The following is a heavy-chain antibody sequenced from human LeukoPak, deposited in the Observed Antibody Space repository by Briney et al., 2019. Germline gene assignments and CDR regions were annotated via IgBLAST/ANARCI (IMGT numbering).Heavy chain of an antibody. CDR3: VRQDKQYSSSSAPRY. J-gene: IGHJ4*02. Sequence: SETLSLTCTVSGGAISSYYWSWIRQPPGKGLEWIGYIYYSGSTNYNPSLKSRVTISVDTSKNQFSLRLSSVTAADTAVYYCVRQDKQYSSSSAPRYWGQGTLVTVSS. D-gene: IGHD6-6*01. CDR2: IYYSGST. CDR1: GGAISSYY. V-gene: IGHV4-59*08.